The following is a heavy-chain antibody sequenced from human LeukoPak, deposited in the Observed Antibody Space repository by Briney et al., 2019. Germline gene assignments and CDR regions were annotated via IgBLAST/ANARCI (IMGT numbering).Heavy chain of an antibody. CDR3: ALWLQAHFDY. Sequence: GGSLRLSCAASGFTFSSYAMSWVRLTPGKGLEWVSTVNENGHNTHYADSVKGRFTISRGNPRDTVSLQMNSLRADDTALYFCALWLQAHFDYWGRGTLVTVSS. CDR1: GFTFSSYA. CDR2: VNENGHNT. J-gene: IGHJ4*02. V-gene: IGHV3-23*01. D-gene: IGHD3-10*01.